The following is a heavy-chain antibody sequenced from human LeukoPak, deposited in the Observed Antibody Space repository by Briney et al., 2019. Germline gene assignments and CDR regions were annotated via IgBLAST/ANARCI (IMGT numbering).Heavy chain of an antibody. D-gene: IGHD3-22*01. V-gene: IGHV3-9*01. J-gene: IGHJ6*02. Sequence: GGSLRLSCAASGFTFSSYAMHWVRQAPGKGLEWVSGISWNSGSIGYADSVKGRFTISRDNAKNSLYLQMNSLRAEDTALYYCAKGLNPIKYDSSFGYYYGMDVWGQGTTVTVSS. CDR2: ISWNSGSI. CDR1: GFTFSSYA. CDR3: AKGLNPIKYDSSFGYYYGMDV.